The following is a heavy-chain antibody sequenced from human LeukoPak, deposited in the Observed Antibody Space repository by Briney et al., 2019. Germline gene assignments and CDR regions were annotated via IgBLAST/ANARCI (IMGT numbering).Heavy chain of an antibody. CDR1: GGSISSSTYY. V-gene: IGHV4-39*01. D-gene: IGHD4-17*01. CDR3: ARHVVAYDYGDY. J-gene: IGHJ4*02. Sequence: SETLSLTCIVSGGSISSSTYYWGWTRQPPGKGLEWIGCIYYTGSTYYNPSLKSRVTISVDTSENQFSLRLSSVTAADTAVYYCARHVVAYDYGDYWGQGTLVTVSS. CDR2: IYYTGST.